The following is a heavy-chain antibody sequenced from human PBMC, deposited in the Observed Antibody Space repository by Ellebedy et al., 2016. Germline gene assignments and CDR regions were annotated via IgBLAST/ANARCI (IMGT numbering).Heavy chain of an antibody. CDR1: GDSVSSNSAA. D-gene: IGHD2-2*01. J-gene: IGHJ6*03. V-gene: IGHV6-1*01. CDR2: TYYRSKWYN. CDR3: AREGGEYQLPPGPVDDYYMDV. Sequence: SQTLSLTCXISGDSVSSNSAAWNWIRQSPSRGLEWLGRTYYRSKWYNDYAVSVKSRITINPDTSKNQFSLQPNSVTPEDTAVYYCAREGGEYQLPPGPVDDYYMDVWGKGTTVTVSS.